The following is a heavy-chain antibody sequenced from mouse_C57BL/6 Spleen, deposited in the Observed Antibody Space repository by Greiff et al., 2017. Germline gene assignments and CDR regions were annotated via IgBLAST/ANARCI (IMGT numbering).Heavy chain of an antibody. J-gene: IGHJ3*01. CDR2: IRNKANGYTT. V-gene: IGHV7-3*01. CDR3: ARYYYGSSSSFAY. Sequence: EVMLVESGGGLVQPGGSLSLSCAASGFTFTDYYMSWVRQPPGKALEWLGFIRNKANGYTTEYSASVKGRFTISRDNSQSILYLQMNALRAEDSATDYCARYYYGSSSSFAYWGQGTLVTVSA. CDR1: GFTFTDYY. D-gene: IGHD1-1*01.